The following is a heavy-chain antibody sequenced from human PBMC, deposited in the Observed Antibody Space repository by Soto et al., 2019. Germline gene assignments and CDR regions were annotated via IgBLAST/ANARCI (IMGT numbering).Heavy chain of an antibody. CDR2: IKEDGSES. V-gene: IGHV3-7*01. CDR1: GFTFSNYW. Sequence: DVQLVESGGGLVRPGGSLRLSCVGSGFTFSNYWMNWVRQAPGKGLEWVAYIKEDGSESYCLDSVRGRFTISRDNAKNSLFLQMNSLSAEDTGVYFCARLMSGVTWGDASDIWGQGTMVAVSS. D-gene: IGHD2-21*02. CDR3: ARLMSGVTWGDASDI. J-gene: IGHJ3*02.